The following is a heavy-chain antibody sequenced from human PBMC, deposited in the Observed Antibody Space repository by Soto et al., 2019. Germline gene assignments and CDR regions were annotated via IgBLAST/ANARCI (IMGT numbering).Heavy chain of an antibody. D-gene: IGHD1-7*01. V-gene: IGHV1-8*01. J-gene: IGHJ5*02. CDR1: GYSFATYD. CDR2: INPNNGNT. Sequence: ASVKVSCKASGYSFATYDINWVRQATGQGLEWMGWINPNNGNTGYAQKFQGRVTLTRTTSISTAYMELSSLRSDDTAVYYCARTSSGTREGFDPWGQGTLVTVSS. CDR3: ARTSSGTREGFDP.